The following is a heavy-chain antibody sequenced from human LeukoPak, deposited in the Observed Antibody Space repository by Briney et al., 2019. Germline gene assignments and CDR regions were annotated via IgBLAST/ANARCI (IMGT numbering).Heavy chain of an antibody. Sequence: GGSLRLSCAASGFTFSSYAMHWVRQAPGKGLEWVSYISSSGSTIYYADSVKGRFTISRDNAKNSLYLQMNSLRAEDTAVYYCAELGITMIGGVWSKGTTVTISS. V-gene: IGHV3-48*03. CDR1: GFTFSSYA. J-gene: IGHJ6*04. CDR3: AELGITMIGGV. D-gene: IGHD3-10*02. CDR2: ISSSGSTI.